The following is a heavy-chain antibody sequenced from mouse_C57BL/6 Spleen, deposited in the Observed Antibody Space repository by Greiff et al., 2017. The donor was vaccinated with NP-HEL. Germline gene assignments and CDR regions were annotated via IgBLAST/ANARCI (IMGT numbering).Heavy chain of an antibody. Sequence: EVQLVESEGGSVQPGSSMKLSCTASGFTFSDYYMAWVRQVPEKGLEWVANINYDGSSTYYLDSLKSRFIISRDNAKNILYLQMSSLKSEDTATYYCARAYDYDGPYYAMDYWGQGTSVTVSS. V-gene: IGHV5-16*01. CDR1: GFTFSDYY. J-gene: IGHJ4*01. CDR2: INYDGSST. CDR3: ARAYDYDGPYYAMDY. D-gene: IGHD2-4*01.